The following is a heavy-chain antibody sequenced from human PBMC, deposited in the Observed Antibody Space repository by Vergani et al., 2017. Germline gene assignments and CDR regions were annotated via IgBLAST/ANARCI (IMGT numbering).Heavy chain of an antibody. CDR2: IIPILGIA. D-gene: IGHD6-6*01. V-gene: IGHV1-69*09. Sequence: QVQLVQSGAEVKKPGASVKVSCKASGYTFTSYAMHWVRQAPGQRLEWMGRIIPILGIANYAQKFQGRVTITADKSTSTAYMELSSLRSEDTAVYYCAREQLSHLYYGMDVWGQGTTVTVSS. CDR3: AREQLSHLYYGMDV. J-gene: IGHJ6*02. CDR1: GYTFTSYA.